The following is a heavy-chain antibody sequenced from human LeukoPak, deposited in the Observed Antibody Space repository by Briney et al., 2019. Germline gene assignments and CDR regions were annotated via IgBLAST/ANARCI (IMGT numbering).Heavy chain of an antibody. CDR2: IWYDGSNK. Sequence: GSLRLSCAASGFTFSSYGMHWVRQAPGKGLEWVAVIWYDGSNKYYADSVKGRFTISRDNSKNTLYLQMNSLRAEDTAVYYCARDSGGDAFDIWGQGTMVTVSS. V-gene: IGHV3-33*01. CDR1: GFTFSSYG. J-gene: IGHJ3*02. D-gene: IGHD3-16*01. CDR3: ARDSGGDAFDI.